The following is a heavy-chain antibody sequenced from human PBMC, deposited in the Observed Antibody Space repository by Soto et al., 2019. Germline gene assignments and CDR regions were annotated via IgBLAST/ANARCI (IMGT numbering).Heavy chain of an antibody. Sequence: SETLSLTCAAYGGSFSGYYWSWIRQPPGKGLEWIGEINHSGSTNYNPSLKSRVTISVDTSKNQFSLKLSSVTAADTAVYYCARGVPGIAAAGRNWFDPWGQGTLVTVSS. CDR2: INHSGST. V-gene: IGHV4-34*01. CDR1: GGSFSGYY. CDR3: ARGVPGIAAAGRNWFDP. D-gene: IGHD6-13*01. J-gene: IGHJ5*02.